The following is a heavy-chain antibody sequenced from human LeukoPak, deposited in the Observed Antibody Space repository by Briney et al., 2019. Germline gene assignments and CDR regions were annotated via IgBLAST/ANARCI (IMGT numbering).Heavy chain of an antibody. V-gene: IGHV3-11*04. CDR2: IISTGGTI. CDR3: AGYSSGWFGAFHI. D-gene: IGHD6-19*01. CDR1: GFTFSDYY. J-gene: IGHJ3*02. Sequence: GGSLRLSCAASGFTFSDYYMSWIRQAPGKGLEWLSYIISTGGTIYYADSVKGRFTISRDNAKNSLYLQMNSLRAEDTAVYYCAGYSSGWFGAFHIWGQETMVTVSS.